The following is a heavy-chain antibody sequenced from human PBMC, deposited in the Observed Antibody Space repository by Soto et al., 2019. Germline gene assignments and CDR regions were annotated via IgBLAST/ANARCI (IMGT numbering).Heavy chain of an antibody. CDR3: VHSTTVLGWFDP. CDR2: ISGSGGST. D-gene: IGHD2-2*01. V-gene: IGHV3-23*01. J-gene: IGHJ5*02. CDR1: GFSVSSFA. Sequence: PGGSLRLSCAASGFSVSSFAMSWVRQAPGKGLEWVSAISGSGGSTYYADSVKGRFTIARDNSKNTLYLQMNSLRAEDTAVDYCVHSTTVLGWFDPWGQGTLVTVSS.